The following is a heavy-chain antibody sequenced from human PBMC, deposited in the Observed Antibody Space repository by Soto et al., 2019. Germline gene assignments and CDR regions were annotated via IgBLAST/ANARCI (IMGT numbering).Heavy chain of an antibody. CDR3: ARLGVEMATISYFDS. V-gene: IGHV3-49*03. Sequence: PRLSCSASGFTFGDYSMSWFRQAPGKGLEWVGLIRSKAYDGAPEYAASVRGRFTISRDDSNNIAYLRMNSLKTEDTAVYYCARLGVEMATISYFDSWGQGTLVTSPQ. CDR1: GFTFGDYS. D-gene: IGHD5-12*01. J-gene: IGHJ4*02. CDR2: IRSKAYDGAP.